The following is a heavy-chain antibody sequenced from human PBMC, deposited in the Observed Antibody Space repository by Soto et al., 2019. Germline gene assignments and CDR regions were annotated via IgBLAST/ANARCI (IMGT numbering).Heavy chain of an antibody. D-gene: IGHD2-2*01. CDR2: ITSSGGST. CDR1: GFTFSSYA. J-gene: IGHJ5*02. CDR3: AKWGVVVEFDP. V-gene: IGHV3-23*01. Sequence: PGGSLRLSCAASGFTFSSYAMSWVRQAPEKGLEWVSTITSSGGSTYYADSVKGRFTISRDNSKNTLSLQMNSLRAEDTAVYYCAKWGVVVEFDPWGQGTLVTVSS.